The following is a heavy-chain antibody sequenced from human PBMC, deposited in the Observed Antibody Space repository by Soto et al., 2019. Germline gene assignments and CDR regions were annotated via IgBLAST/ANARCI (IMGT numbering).Heavy chain of an antibody. CDR2: IYPGDSDT. V-gene: IGHV5-51*01. CDR3: ARSAGNAARFSEY. CDR1: GYSFTSYW. D-gene: IGHD6-13*01. Sequence: ESLKISCKGSGYSFTSYWIGWVRQMPGEGLEWLGGIYPGDSDTRYSPSFQGQVTIFVDKSISTAYLQWSSLRASDSAMYYCARSAGNAARFSEYWGQGTLVTVSS. J-gene: IGHJ4*02.